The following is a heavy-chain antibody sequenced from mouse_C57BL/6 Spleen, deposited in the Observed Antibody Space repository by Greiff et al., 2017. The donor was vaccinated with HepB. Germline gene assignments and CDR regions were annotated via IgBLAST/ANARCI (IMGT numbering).Heavy chain of an antibody. V-gene: IGHV1-72*01. Sequence: QVQLQQPGAELVKPGASVKLSCKASGYTFTSYWMHWVKQRPGRGLEWIGRIDPNSGGTKYNEKFKSKATLTVDKPSSTANMQISSLTYEDSAVYYCAVPIYYGNVAWFAYWGQGTLVTVSA. J-gene: IGHJ3*01. D-gene: IGHD2-1*01. CDR2: IDPNSGGT. CDR3: AVPIYYGNVAWFAY. CDR1: GYTFTSYW.